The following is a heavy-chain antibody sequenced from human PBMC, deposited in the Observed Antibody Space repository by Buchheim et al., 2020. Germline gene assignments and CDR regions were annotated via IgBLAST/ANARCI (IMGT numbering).Heavy chain of an antibody. CDR2: IYHSGSN. D-gene: IGHD4-17*01. CDR1: GGSISSWNW. J-gene: IGHJ6*02. CDR3: ARTTVTMGIYHGMDV. V-gene: IGHV4-4*02. Sequence: QVQLQESGPGLVKPSGTLSLTCALSGGSISSWNWWSWVRQHPGKGLGWIGEIYHSGSNNYNPSLKSRVTIPVEKSKKQFSLKLSSVTAADTAVYYCARTTVTMGIYHGMDVWGQGTT.